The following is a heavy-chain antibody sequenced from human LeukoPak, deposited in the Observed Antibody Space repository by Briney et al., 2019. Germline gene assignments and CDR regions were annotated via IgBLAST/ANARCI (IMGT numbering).Heavy chain of an antibody. J-gene: IGHJ4*02. D-gene: IGHD5-18*01. Sequence: GESLRLSCAASGFTFSSYSMNWVRQAPGKGLEWVSSISSSSSYIYYADSVKGRFTISRDNAKNSLYLQMNSLRAEDTAVYYCARGHSYGGQFDYWGQGTLVTVSS. V-gene: IGHV3-21*01. CDR2: ISSSSSYI. CDR1: GFTFSSYS. CDR3: ARGHSYGGQFDY.